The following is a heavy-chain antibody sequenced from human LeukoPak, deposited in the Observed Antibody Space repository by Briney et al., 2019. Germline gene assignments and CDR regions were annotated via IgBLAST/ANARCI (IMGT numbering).Heavy chain of an antibody. CDR1: GFTFSTYS. D-gene: IGHD7-27*01. Sequence: KPGGSLRLSCAASGFTFSTYSMNWVRQAPGKGLEWVSSISTTSGYIYYADSVRGRFTISRDNARNSLYLQINSLRPEDTAVYYCARDSGAGGYFYYYYWTSGAKGPRSPSP. CDR2: ISTTSGYI. V-gene: IGHV3-21*01. CDR3: ARDSGAGGYFYYYYWTS. J-gene: IGHJ6*03.